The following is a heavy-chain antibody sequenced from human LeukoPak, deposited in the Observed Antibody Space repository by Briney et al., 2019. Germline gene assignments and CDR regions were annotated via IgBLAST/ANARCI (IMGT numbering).Heavy chain of an antibody. Sequence: SVKVSCKASGGTFSSYAISWVRQAPGQGLEWMGGIIPIFGTANYAQKFQGRVTITADESTSTAYMELSSLRSEDTAVYYCAREDRYYYGSGSYPSWGQGTLVTVSS. J-gene: IGHJ5*02. CDR2: IIPIFGTA. CDR3: AREDRYYYGSGSYPS. V-gene: IGHV1-69*13. D-gene: IGHD3-10*01. CDR1: GGTFSSYA.